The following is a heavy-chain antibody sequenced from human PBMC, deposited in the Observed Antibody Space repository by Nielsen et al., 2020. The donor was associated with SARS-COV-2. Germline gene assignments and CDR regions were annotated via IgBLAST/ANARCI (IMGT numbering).Heavy chain of an antibody. J-gene: IGHJ3*02. Sequence: GESLKISCAASGFTFSSYSMNWVRQAPGKGLEWVSYISSSSSTIYYADSVKGRFTISRDNAKNSLYLQMNSLRAEDTAVYYCARESYYDYVWGSYLDAFDIWGQGTMVTVSS. CDR3: ARESYYDYVWGSYLDAFDI. CDR1: GFTFSSYS. D-gene: IGHD3-16*02. CDR2: ISSSSSTI. V-gene: IGHV3-48*01.